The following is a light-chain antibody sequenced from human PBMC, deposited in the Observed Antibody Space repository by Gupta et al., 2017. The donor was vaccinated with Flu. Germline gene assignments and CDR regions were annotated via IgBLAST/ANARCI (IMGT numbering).Light chain of an antibody. V-gene: IGKV3-11*01. Sequence: EIVLTQSPATLSLSPGERATLSCRASQSVSTYLAWYQQTPGQAPRLLIYDASKRVVGIPARFSGSGSGTDFTLTISSVEPEDFAVYYLQQRSGLTFGCGTKVEIK. CDR2: DAS. J-gene: IGKJ4*01. CDR1: QSVSTY. CDR3: QQRSGLT.